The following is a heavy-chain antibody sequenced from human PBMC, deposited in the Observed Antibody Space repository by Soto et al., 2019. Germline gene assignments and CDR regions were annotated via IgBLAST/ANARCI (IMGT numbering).Heavy chain of an antibody. CDR3: ASKGIAAAGTFDY. CDR2: IIPIFGTA. V-gene: IGHV1-69*13. Sequence: SVKVSCKASGGTFSSYAISWVRQAPGQGLEWMGGIIPIFGTANYAQKFQGRVTITADESTSTAYMELSSLRSEDTAVYYCASKGIAAAGTFDYWGQGTLVTVSS. D-gene: IGHD6-13*01. J-gene: IGHJ4*02. CDR1: GGTFSSYA.